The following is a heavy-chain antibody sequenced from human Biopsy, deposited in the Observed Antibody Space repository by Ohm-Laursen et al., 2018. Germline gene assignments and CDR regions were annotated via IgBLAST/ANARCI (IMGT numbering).Heavy chain of an antibody. CDR2: IFKDGNT. J-gene: IGHJ4*02. CDR1: GYSISSDYR. Sequence: GTLSLTCAVSGYSISSDYRWGWIRQAPGKTLEWLGNIFKDGNTHYNPSLRSRLVISIDTSKNQFSLMMTSVSGADTAVYFCARVGSGWAPFDKWGPGTLVTVSS. V-gene: IGHV4-38-2*01. CDR3: ARVGSGWAPFDK. D-gene: IGHD6-19*01.